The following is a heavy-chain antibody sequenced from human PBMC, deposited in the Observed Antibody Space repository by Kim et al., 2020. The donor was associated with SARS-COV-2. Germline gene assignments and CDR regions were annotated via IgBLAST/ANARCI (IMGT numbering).Heavy chain of an antibody. D-gene: IGHD3-9*01. CDR3: ARCYYDILTGTTQTFDP. J-gene: IGHJ5*02. CDR1: GGSISSGGYY. Sequence: SETLSLTCTVSGGSISSGGYYWSWIRQHPGKGLEWIGYIYYSGSTYYNPSLKSRVTISVDTSKNQFSLKLSSVTAADTAVYYCARCYYDILTGTTQTFDPWGQGTLVTVSS. V-gene: IGHV4-31*03. CDR2: IYYSGST.